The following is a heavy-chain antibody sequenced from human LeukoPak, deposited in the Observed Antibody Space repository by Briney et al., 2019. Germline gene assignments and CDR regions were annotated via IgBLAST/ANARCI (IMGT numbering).Heavy chain of an antibody. Sequence: QPGRSLRLSCTASGFTFGDYAMNWFRQAPGKGLEWVGFIRSKDYGGTTEYAASVKGRFTISRGDSKSIAYLQMNSLKTEDTAVYFCTRGASSYYDFWSGYVLDYWGQGTLVTVSS. CDR2: IRSKDYGGTT. V-gene: IGHV3-49*03. CDR1: GFTFGDYA. D-gene: IGHD3-3*01. J-gene: IGHJ4*02. CDR3: TRGASSYYDFWSGYVLDY.